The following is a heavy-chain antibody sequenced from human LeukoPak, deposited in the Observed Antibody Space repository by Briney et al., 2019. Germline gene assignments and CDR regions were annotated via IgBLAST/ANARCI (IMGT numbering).Heavy chain of an antibody. CDR3: ARGWDSPYFYYGMDV. J-gene: IGHJ6*02. CDR1: GFTFDDYG. Sequence: GGSLRLSCAASGFTFDDYGMSWVRQAPGKGLEWVSGINWNGGSTGYADSVKGRFTISRDNAKNSLYLQMNSLRAEDTALYHCARGWDSPYFYYGMDVWGQGTTVTVSS. CDR2: INWNGGST. D-gene: IGHD1-26*01. V-gene: IGHV3-20*01.